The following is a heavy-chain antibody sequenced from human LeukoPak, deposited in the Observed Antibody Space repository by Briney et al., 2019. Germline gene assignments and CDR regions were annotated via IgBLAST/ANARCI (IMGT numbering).Heavy chain of an antibody. CDR2: ISSSGSTI. CDR3: ARSRLGIVGATDAFDI. CDR1: GFTFSDYY. D-gene: IGHD1-26*01. V-gene: IGHV3-11*01. Sequence: GGSLRLSCAASGFTFSDYYMSWIRQAPGKGLEWVSYISSSGSTIYYADSVKGRFTISRDNAKNSLYLRMNSLRAEDTAVYYCARSRLGIVGATDAFDIWGQGTMVTVSS. J-gene: IGHJ3*02.